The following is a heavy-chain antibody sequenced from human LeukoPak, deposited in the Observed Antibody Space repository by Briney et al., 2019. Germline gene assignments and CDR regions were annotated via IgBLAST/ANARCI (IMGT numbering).Heavy chain of an antibody. CDR2: ISSSSSYI. J-gene: IGHJ4*02. CDR1: GFTFSSYS. CDR3: ARRAGAYSHPYDY. D-gene: IGHD4/OR15-4a*01. Sequence: SGGSLRLSCVASGFTFSSYSMNWVRQAPGKGLEWVSFISSSSSYICYADSVKGRFTISRDNAKNSLYVEMNSLRVEDTAVYYCARRAGAYSHPYDYWGQGTLVTVSS. V-gene: IGHV3-21*01.